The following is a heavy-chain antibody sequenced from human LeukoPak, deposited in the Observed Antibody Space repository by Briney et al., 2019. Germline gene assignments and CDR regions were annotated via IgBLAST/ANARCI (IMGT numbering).Heavy chain of an antibody. CDR1: GYSFTSYW. CDR2: IYPGDSDT. J-gene: IGHJ4*02. CDR3: ARRNSHFDY. Sequence: GGSLRLSCTGSGYSFTSYWIGWVRQMPGKGLEWMGIIYPGDSDTRYSPSFQGQVTISADKSISTAYLQWSSLKASDTAMYYCARRNSHFDYWGQGTLVTVSS. D-gene: IGHD1-1*01. V-gene: IGHV5-51*01.